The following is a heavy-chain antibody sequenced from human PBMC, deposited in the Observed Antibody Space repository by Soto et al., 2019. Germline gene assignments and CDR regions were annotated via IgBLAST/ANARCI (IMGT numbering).Heavy chain of an antibody. J-gene: IGHJ4*02. CDR2: IDAGGGAT. CDR1: GFTFSSYA. Sequence: EVQLLESGGGLVQPGGSLRLSCAASGFTFSSYAMRWVRQAPGKGLEWVSTIDAGGGATYYADSVKGRFTISRDNSKNTLYLQMNSLRAEDTAVYYCAKGGQGTAGTFGYWGQGTLVTVSS. V-gene: IGHV3-23*01. D-gene: IGHD6-13*01. CDR3: AKGGQGTAGTFGY.